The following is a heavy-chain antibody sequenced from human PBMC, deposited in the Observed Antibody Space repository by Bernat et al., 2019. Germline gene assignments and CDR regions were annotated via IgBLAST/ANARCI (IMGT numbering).Heavy chain of an antibody. J-gene: IGHJ4*02. Sequence: EVQLVESGGGLVQPGGSLRLSCAASGFTVSSNYMSWVRQAPGKGLEWVSVIYSGGSTYYADSVQGRFTISRDNSKNTLYLQMNSLRAEDTAVYYCAIDYGGNSGWYYFDYWGQGTLVTVSS. CDR2: IYSGGST. CDR3: AIDYGGNSGWYYFDY. V-gene: IGHV3-66*01. CDR1: GFTVSSNY. D-gene: IGHD4-23*01.